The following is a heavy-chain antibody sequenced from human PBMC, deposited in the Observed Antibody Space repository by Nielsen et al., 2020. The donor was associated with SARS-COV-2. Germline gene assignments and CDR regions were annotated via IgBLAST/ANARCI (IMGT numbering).Heavy chain of an antibody. V-gene: IGHV4-39*07. Sequence: GSLRLSCTVSGGSISSSSYYWGWIRQPPGKGLEWIGSIYYSESTYYNPSLKSRVTISVGTSKNQFSLKLSSVTAADTAVYYCARGEDGYNGLDYWGQGTLVTVSS. CDR3: ARGEDGYNGLDY. CDR2: IYYSEST. D-gene: IGHD5-24*01. J-gene: IGHJ4*02. CDR1: GGSISSSSYY.